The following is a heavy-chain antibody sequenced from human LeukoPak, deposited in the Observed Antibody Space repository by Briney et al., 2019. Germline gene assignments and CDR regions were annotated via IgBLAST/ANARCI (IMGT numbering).Heavy chain of an antibody. Sequence: PSETLSLTCTVSGGSISSYYWSWIRQPPGKGLEWIGYIYYSGSTNYNPSLKSRVTISVDTSKNQFSLKLNSVTAADTAVYYCARQYCSSTSCYQVDWFDPWGQGTLVTVSS. CDR2: IYYSGST. D-gene: IGHD2-2*01. CDR1: GGSISSYY. CDR3: ARQYCSSTSCYQVDWFDP. V-gene: IGHV4-59*08. J-gene: IGHJ5*02.